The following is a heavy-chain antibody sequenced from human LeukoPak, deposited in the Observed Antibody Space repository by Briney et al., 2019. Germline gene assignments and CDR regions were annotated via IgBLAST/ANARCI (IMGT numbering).Heavy chain of an antibody. V-gene: IGHV3-23*01. CDR1: GFTFSRYA. J-gene: IGHJ4*02. CDR2: VSGSGGGT. D-gene: IGHD3-22*01. Sequence: GGSLSLTFAASGFTFSRYAMSWVRQAPGKGLEWVSVVSGSGGGTYYADSLKGRFTISRDNAKNTLYLQMISLTAEDTAVYYCARRRNSSDGMDFDYWGQGNMITVSS. CDR3: ARRRNSSDGMDFDY.